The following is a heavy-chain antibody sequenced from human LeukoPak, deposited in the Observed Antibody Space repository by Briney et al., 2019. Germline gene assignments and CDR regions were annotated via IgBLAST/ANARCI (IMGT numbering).Heavy chain of an antibody. V-gene: IGHV4-59*08. Sequence: SETLSLTCAVSGGSISSYYWSWIRQPPGKGLEWIGYIYYSGSTKYNPSLKSRVTMSVDTSKNRFSLKLSSVTAADTAVYYCARHRGYCSSTSCSYNWFDPWGQGTLVTVSS. CDR3: ARHRGYCSSTSCSYNWFDP. CDR1: GGSISSYY. CDR2: IYYSGST. J-gene: IGHJ5*02. D-gene: IGHD2-2*03.